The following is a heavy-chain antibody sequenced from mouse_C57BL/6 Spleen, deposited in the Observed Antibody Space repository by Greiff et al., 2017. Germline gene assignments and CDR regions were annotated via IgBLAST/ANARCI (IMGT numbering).Heavy chain of an antibody. V-gene: IGHV1-59*01. D-gene: IGHD2-2*01. CDR2: IDPSDSYT. CDR1: GYTFTSYW. J-gene: IGHJ2*01. Sequence: VQLQQPGAELVRPGTSVKLSCKASGYTFTSYWMHWVKQRPGQGLEWIGVIDPSDSYTNYNQKFKGKATLTVDTSSSTAYMQLSSLPSEDSAVYYCARYYGYDVRYFDYWGQGTTLTVSS. CDR3: ARYYGYDVRYFDY.